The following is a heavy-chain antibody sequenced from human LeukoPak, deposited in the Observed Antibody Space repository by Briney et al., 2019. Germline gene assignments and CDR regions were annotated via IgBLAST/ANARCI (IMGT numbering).Heavy chain of an antibody. J-gene: IGHJ4*02. V-gene: IGHV1-2*02. Sequence: ASVKASCKASGYTFTGYYMHWVRQAPGQGLEWMGWINPNSGGTNYAQKFQGRVTMTRDTSISTAYMELSRLRSDGTAVYYCAEQTGTTEVWGQGTLVTVSS. CDR3: AEQTGTTEV. CDR2: INPNSGGT. D-gene: IGHD1-7*01. CDR1: GYTFTGYY.